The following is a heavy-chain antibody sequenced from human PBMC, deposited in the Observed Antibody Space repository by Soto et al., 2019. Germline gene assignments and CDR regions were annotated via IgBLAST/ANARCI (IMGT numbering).Heavy chain of an antibody. D-gene: IGHD3-10*01. CDR3: ARDRGINMVRGPENAFDI. V-gene: IGHV1-46*01. J-gene: IGHJ3*02. CDR1: GYTFTSYY. CDR2: INPSGGST. Sequence: QVQLVQSGAEVKKPGASVKVSCKASGYTFTSYYMHWVRQAPGQGLEWMGIINPSGGSTSYAQKFQGRVTMTRDTSTSTIYMELSSLRSEDTAVYYCARDRGINMVRGPENAFDIWGQGTMVTVSS.